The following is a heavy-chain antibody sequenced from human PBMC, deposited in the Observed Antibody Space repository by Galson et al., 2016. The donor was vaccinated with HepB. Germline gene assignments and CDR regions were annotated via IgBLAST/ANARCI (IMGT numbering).Heavy chain of an antibody. D-gene: IGHD3-16*01. V-gene: IGHV1-18*01. CDR2: ITAYNGNT. J-gene: IGHJ6*04. CDR3: ARDLGVVMLPGYAPRHTYYYSGMDV. CDR1: GYNFSSHG. Sequence: SCKASGYNFSSHGMSWVRQAPGQGPEWMGWITAYNGNTNYAQKFQGRVTMTTDTSTNTAYMQLRSLKFDDTAVYYCARDLGVVMLPGYAPRHTYYYSGMDVWGEGTTVTVSS.